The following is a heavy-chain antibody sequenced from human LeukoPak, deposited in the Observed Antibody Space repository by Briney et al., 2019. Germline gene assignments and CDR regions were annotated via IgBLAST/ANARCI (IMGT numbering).Heavy chain of an antibody. CDR3: IADVPTLDTQLDY. V-gene: IGHV3-15*01. CDR2: ITSGGTT. J-gene: IGHJ4*02. CDR1: GFNLNYYA. D-gene: IGHD4-23*01. Sequence: GGSLRLSCSAAGFNLNYYALNWVRQAPGKGPEWVGHITSGGTTDYAAPVKGRFTISRENSKNTVYLQMNSLKMEDTAMYYCIADVPTLDTQLDYWGQGTLVTVSS.